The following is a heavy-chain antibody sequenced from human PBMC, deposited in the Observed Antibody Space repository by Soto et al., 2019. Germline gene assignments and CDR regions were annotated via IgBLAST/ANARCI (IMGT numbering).Heavy chain of an antibody. Sequence: QVQLVQSGAEVKKPGSSVKVSCEASGGTFSGHAISWVRQAPGQGPEWMGGLIPLVGPTQHAQNFQDRLTITAYKSTSTAYMELSSLRSEDTAIYYSARGPNWGYRFDSWGQGTLVTVSS. V-gene: IGHV1-69*06. D-gene: IGHD7-27*01. CDR3: ARGPNWGYRFDS. CDR1: GGTFSGHA. J-gene: IGHJ4*02. CDR2: LIPLVGPT.